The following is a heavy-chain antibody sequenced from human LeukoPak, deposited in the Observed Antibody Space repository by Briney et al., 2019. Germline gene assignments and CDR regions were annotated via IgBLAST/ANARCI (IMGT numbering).Heavy chain of an antibody. D-gene: IGHD5-12*01. Sequence: ASVKDSCKASGYTFTGYYMHWVRQAPGQGLEWMGWINPNSGGTNYAQKFQGRVTMTRDTSISTAYMELSRLRSDDTAVYYCARGGSGYETVCPYWGQGTLVTVSS. CDR3: ARGGSGYETVCPY. CDR1: GYTFTGYY. CDR2: INPNSGGT. J-gene: IGHJ4*02. V-gene: IGHV1-2*02.